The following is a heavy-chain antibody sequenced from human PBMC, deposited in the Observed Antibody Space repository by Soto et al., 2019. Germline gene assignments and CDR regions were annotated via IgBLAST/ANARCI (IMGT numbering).Heavy chain of an antibody. CDR1: VGSFSGYY. Sequence: QVQLQQWGAGLLKSSETLSLTCAVYVGSFSGYYWSWIRQPPGKGLEWIGEINHRGSTNYNPSLNSRVPTSVDTSKYQFSLKLSSVTAADTAVYYCARVGATVYSGWGQGTLVTVSS. J-gene: IGHJ4*02. CDR3: ARVGATVYSG. CDR2: INHRGST. D-gene: IGHD1-26*01. V-gene: IGHV4-34*01.